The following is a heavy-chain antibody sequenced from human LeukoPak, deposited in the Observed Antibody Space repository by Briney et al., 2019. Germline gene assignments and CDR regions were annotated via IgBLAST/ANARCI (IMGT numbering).Heavy chain of an antibody. CDR3: AKKSGGDCHDY. Sequence: PGGSLRLSCAASGFTFSTYTMSWVRQAPGKGLEWVSAISGSGGSTYYADSVKGRFTISRDSSKNTLYLQLNSLRAVDAAVYYCAKKSGGDCHDYWGQGTLVTVSS. D-gene: IGHD2-21*02. CDR1: GFTFSTYT. CDR2: ISGSGGST. J-gene: IGHJ4*02. V-gene: IGHV3-23*01.